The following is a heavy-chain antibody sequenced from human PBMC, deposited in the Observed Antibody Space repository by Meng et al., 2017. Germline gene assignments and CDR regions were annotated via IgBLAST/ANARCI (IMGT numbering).Heavy chain of an antibody. J-gene: IGHJ4*02. V-gene: IGHV1-69*06. CDR1: GGTFSSYA. Sequence: QERLWQSGADVKKPGSSVKVSSKASGGTFSSYAISWVRQAPGQGLEWMGGIIPIFGTANYAQKFQGRVTITADKSTSTAYMELSSLRSEDTAVYYCARGVGYGGNSLYFDYWGQGTLVTVSS. CDR3: ARGVGYGGNSLYFDY. CDR2: IIPIFGTA. D-gene: IGHD4-23*01.